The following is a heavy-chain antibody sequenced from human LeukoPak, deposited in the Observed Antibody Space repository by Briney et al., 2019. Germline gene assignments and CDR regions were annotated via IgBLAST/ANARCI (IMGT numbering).Heavy chain of an antibody. D-gene: IGHD3-3*01. CDR1: GYTFTNYA. J-gene: IGHJ4*02. CDR3: ARVHAYYDFWSGYYASNLFDY. Sequence: ASVKVSCKASGYTFTNYAIIWVRQAPGQGLEWMGWINTNTGNPTYAQAFTGRFVFSLDTSVNTAYLQISSLKAEDTAVYYCARVHAYYDFWSGYYASNLFDYWGQGTLVTVSS. V-gene: IGHV7-4-1*02. CDR2: INTNTGNP.